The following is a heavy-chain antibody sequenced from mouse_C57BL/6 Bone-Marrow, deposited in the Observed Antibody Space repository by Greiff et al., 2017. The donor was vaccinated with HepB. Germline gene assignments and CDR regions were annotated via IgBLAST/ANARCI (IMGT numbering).Heavy chain of an antibody. Sequence: EVKLQESGAELVRPGASVKLSCTASGFNIKDYYMHWVKQRPEQGLEWIGRIDPEDGDTEYAPKFQGKATMTADTSSNTAYLQLSSLTSEDTAVYYCTLIYYGNPGFAYWGQGTLVTVSA. J-gene: IGHJ3*01. V-gene: IGHV14-1*01. CDR2: IDPEDGDT. CDR3: TLIYYGNPGFAY. CDR1: GFNIKDYY. D-gene: IGHD2-1*01.